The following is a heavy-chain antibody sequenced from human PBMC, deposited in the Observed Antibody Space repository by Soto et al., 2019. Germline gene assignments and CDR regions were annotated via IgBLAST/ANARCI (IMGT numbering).Heavy chain of an antibody. Sequence: EASVKVSCKASGYTFTNFGITWVRQAPGQGLEWMGWSSGYNGNTNYAQKLQGRVTMTTDTSTSTAYMELRSLRSDDTAVYYCARDGYSGDYPRPYYFDYWGLGTLVTVSS. CDR2: SSGYNGNT. D-gene: IGHD5-12*01. J-gene: IGHJ4*02. CDR3: ARDGYSGDYPRPYYFDY. CDR1: GYTFTNFG. V-gene: IGHV1-18*04.